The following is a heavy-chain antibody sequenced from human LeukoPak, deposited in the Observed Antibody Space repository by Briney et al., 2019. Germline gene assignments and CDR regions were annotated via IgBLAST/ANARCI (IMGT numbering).Heavy chain of an antibody. D-gene: IGHD1-26*01. CDR2: IIPAFGKT. V-gene: IGHV1-69*13. CDR1: GDTFINYA. CDR3: ARDPGGGSYYFDY. J-gene: IGHJ4*02. Sequence: SVKVSCKASGDTFINYAVSWVRQAPGQGLEWMGGIIPAFGKTNYTQKFQGRVTIIADDSMTTAYMELTSLRSEDTAMYYCARDPGGGSYYFDYWGQGTLVTVSS.